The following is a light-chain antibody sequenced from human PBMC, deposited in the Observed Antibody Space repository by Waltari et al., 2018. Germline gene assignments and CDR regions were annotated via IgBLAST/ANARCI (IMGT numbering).Light chain of an antibody. V-gene: IGKV1-39*01. CDR3: QQSYTTPLT. CDR1: ESIDTY. CDR2: AAS. J-gene: IGKJ3*01. Sequence: DIRMTQSPSSLSASVGDRVTITCRASESIDTYLNWYQNKPGKAPEPLIYAASTLHGGVPSRFSGSGSGTDFTLTISSLQPEDFAAYSCQQSYTTPLTFGPGTKVDSK.